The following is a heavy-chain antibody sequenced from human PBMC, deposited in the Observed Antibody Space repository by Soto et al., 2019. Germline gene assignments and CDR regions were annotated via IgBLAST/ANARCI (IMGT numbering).Heavy chain of an antibody. D-gene: IGHD3-22*01. CDR1: GFTFSSYA. CDR3: VKGEYYYDSSGYYPFDY. V-gene: IGHV3-30*14. Sequence: GGSLRLSCAASGFTFSSYAMHWVRQAPGKGLEWVAVISYDGSNKYYADSVKGRFTISRDNSKDSVYLQMSSLRVEDTAVYYCVKGEYYYDSSGYYPFDYWGQGTLVTVSS. J-gene: IGHJ4*02. CDR2: ISYDGSNK.